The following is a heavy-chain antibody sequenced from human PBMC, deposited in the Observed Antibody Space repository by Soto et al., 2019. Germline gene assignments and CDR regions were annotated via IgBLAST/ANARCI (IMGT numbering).Heavy chain of an antibody. CDR3: AKSFDGGSYPASNCYGMDV. CDR2: ISGSGGDT. D-gene: IGHD3-16*02. CDR1: GFTFSSYA. Sequence: PGGSLRLSCAASGFTFSSYAMSWVRQAPGKGLEWVSAISGSGGDTYYADSVKGRFTISRDNSKTTLYLQMSSLSAEGMAVYYFAKSFDGGSYPASNCYGMDVWDQGSTVTVCS. V-gene: IGHV3-23*01. J-gene: IGHJ6*02.